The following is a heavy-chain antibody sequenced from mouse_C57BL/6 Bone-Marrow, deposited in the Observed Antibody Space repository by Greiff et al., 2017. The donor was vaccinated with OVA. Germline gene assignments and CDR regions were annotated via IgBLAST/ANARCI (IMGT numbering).Heavy chain of an antibody. CDR1: GYTFTSYW. Sequence: QVQLQQPGAELVMPGASVKLSCKASGYTFTSYWMHWVKQRPGQGLEWIGEIDPSDSYTNYNQKFKGKSTLTVDTSSSTAYMQLSSLTSEDSAVYYCARHYDYDENWYIDVWGTGTTVTVSS. D-gene: IGHD2-4*01. CDR2: IDPSDSYT. V-gene: IGHV1-69*01. J-gene: IGHJ1*03. CDR3: ARHYDYDENWYIDV.